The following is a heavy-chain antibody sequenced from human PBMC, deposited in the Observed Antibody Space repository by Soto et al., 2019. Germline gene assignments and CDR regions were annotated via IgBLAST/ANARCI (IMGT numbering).Heavy chain of an antibody. CDR3: ARVPSPRRVVGARREHYGMDV. CDR1: GGPFFNYA. J-gene: IGHJ6*02. Sequence: QVQLEQSGAELKKPGSSVKVSCKASGGPFFNYAIDWVRQAPGQGLEWVGGLTPIFGRPQNAQTFQGRGTITADESRNTAYMRLSSLEYDDTAVYYSARVPSPRRVVGARREHYGMDVWGQGTAVIVSS. CDR2: LTPIFGRP. V-gene: IGHV1-69*01. D-gene: IGHD3-16*01.